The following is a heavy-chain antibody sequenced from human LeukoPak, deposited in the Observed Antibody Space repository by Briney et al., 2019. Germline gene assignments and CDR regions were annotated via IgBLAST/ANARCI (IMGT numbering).Heavy chain of an antibody. CDR1: GSSIRSSSYN. CDR3: ARTGGSFYFYYYMDV. Sequence: SETLSLTCTVSGSSIRSSSYNWGWIRQPPGKGLEWIGSIQYTGTTFYNPSLKSRVTISLDTSKNQFSLKVSSVTAADTAVFYCARTGGSFYFYYYMDVWGKGTTVTVSS. D-gene: IGHD1-26*01. V-gene: IGHV4-39*07. CDR2: IQYTGTT. J-gene: IGHJ6*03.